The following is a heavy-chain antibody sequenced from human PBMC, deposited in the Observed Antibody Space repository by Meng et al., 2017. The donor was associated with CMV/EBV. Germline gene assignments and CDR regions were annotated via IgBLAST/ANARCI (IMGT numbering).Heavy chain of an antibody. J-gene: IGHJ5*02. CDR2: MNPNSGNT. CDR3: ARRGYSSRNSFDP. Sequence: ASVKVSCKASGYTFTSYDISWVRQATGQGLEWMGWMNPNSGNTGYAQKFQGRVTITRNTSISTAYMELLSLRSEDTAVYYCARRGYSSRNSFDPWGQGTLVTVSS. V-gene: IGHV1-8*03. CDR1: GYTFTSYD. D-gene: IGHD6-19*01.